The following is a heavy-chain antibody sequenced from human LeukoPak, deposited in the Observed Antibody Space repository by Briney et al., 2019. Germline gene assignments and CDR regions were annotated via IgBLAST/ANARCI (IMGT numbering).Heavy chain of an antibody. CDR1: GYTFTGYY. Sequence: ASVKVSCEASGYTFTGYYMHWVRQAPGQGLEWMGWIYPNRGATKYAQKFQGRVTITRDTSISTAYMELSGLRSDDTAAYYCGTLLSNGPFDYWGQGSLVTVSS. J-gene: IGHJ4*02. CDR2: IYPNRGAT. V-gene: IGHV1-2*02. CDR3: GTLLSNGPFDY.